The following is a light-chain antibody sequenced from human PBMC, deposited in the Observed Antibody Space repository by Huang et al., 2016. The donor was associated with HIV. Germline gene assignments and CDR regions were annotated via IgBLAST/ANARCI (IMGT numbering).Light chain of an antibody. CDR2: AAS. Sequence: EIVMTQSPGTLSVAPGERATLSCRASQNINTHLAWFSLKPGQAPRLLIYAASTRTADFPARFSGSGSRTEFTLTISSLQSEDIAVYYCQQYNDWPRSFGQGTKVEIK. V-gene: IGKV3-15*01. J-gene: IGKJ1*01. CDR3: QQYNDWPRS. CDR1: QNINTH.